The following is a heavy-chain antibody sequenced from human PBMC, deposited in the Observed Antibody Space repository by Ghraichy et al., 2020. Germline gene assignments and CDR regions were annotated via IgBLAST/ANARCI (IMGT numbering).Heavy chain of an antibody. J-gene: IGHJ6*03. CDR2: ISGSAGTT. CDR1: GFTFSTYA. Sequence: GGSLRLSCAASGFTFSTYAMNWVRQAPGKGLDWVSSISGSAGTTYYADSVKGRFTISRDNSKNTLYLQMNSLRAEDTAVYYCAKGGGCSGGYCFTEYYYNMDVWGKGTTVTVSS. CDR3: AKGGGCSGGYCFTEYYYNMDV. V-gene: IGHV3-23*01. D-gene: IGHD2-15*01.